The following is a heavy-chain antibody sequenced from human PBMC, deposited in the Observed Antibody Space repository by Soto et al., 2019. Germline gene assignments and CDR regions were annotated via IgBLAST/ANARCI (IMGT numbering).Heavy chain of an antibody. V-gene: IGHV3-23*01. Sequence: GGSLRLSCAASGFTFSSYAMSWVRQAPGKGLEWVSAISGSGGSTYYAESVKGRCTISRDNSKNTLYLQMNSLRAEDTAVYYCAKDRQLGIDHDAFDIWGQGTMVTVS. CDR1: GFTFSSYA. CDR3: AKDRQLGIDHDAFDI. J-gene: IGHJ3*02. D-gene: IGHD7-27*01. CDR2: ISGSGGST.